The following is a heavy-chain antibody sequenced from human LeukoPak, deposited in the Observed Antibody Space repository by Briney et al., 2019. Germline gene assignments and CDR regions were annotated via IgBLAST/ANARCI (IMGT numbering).Heavy chain of an antibody. V-gene: IGHV4-39*07. CDR1: GGSISSSSYY. CDR2: IYYSGST. D-gene: IGHD2-2*01. J-gene: IGHJ4*02. CDR3: ARAPSVGTYQLLRNGYFDY. Sequence: PSETLSLTCTVSGGSISSSSYYWGWIRQPPGKGLEWIGSIYYSGSTYYNPSLKSRVTISVDTSKNQFSLKLSSVTAADTAVYYCARAPSVGTYQLLRNGYFDYWGQGTLVTVSS.